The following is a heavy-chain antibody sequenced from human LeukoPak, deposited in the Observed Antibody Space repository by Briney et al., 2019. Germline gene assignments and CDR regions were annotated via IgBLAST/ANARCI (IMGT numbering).Heavy chain of an antibody. D-gene: IGHD6-19*01. J-gene: IGHJ4*02. V-gene: IGHV4-34*01. CDR1: GGSFSGYY. CDR3: ARVAGIAVAGLDY. Sequence: PSETLSLTCAVYGGSFSGYYWSWIRQPPGKGLEWIGEINHSGSTNYNPSLKSRVTISVDTSKNQFSLKLSSVTAADTAVYYCARVAGIAVAGLDYWGQGTLVTVSS. CDR2: INHSGST.